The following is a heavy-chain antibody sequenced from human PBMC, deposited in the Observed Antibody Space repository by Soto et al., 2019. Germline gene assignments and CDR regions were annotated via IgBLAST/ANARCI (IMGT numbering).Heavy chain of an antibody. CDR2: IYYSGST. D-gene: IGHD6-19*01. CDR1: GGSVCSGSYY. V-gene: IGHV4-61*01. CDR3: ARTGYSSGWYGMDV. Sequence: LETLSVTCTVSGGSVCSGSYYWSWIRQPPGKGLEWIGYIYYSGSTNYNPSLKSRVTISVDTSKNQFSLKLSSVTAADTAVYYCARTGYSSGWYGMDVWGQGTTVTVSS. J-gene: IGHJ6*02.